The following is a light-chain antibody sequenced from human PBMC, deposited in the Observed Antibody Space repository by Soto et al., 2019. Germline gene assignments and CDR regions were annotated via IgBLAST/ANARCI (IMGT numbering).Light chain of an antibody. Sequence: DNPTAHSPSTLSASVGDRDTIPCRASQSISSWLAWYQQKPGKAPKLLIYKASSLESGVPSRFSGSGSGTEFTLTISSLQPDDFATYYCQQYNSYSWTFGQGTKVDI. CDR3: QQYNSYSWT. CDR2: KAS. V-gene: IGKV1-5*03. J-gene: IGKJ1*01. CDR1: QSISSW.